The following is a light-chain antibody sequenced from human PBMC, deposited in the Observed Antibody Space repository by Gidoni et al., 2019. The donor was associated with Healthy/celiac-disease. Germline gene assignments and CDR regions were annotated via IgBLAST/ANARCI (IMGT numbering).Light chain of an antibody. CDR2: LGS. V-gene: IGKV2-28*01. J-gene: IGKJ1*01. CDR1: QSLLHSNGYNY. Sequence: VRPQCPVSLPLTPGEPASNSCRSSQSLLHSNGYNYLDWYLQKPGQSPQLLIYLGSNRASGVPDRLSGSGSGTDFTLKMSRVEAEDDGVTDCMQTRQTPGPGTFGQGTKVEIK. CDR3: MQTRQTPGPGT.